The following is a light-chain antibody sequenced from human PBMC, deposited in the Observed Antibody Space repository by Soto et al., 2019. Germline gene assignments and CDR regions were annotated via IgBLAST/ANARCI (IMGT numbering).Light chain of an antibody. CDR2: KAS. V-gene: IGKV1-5*03. Sequence: DIQMTQSPSTLSGSVGDRVTITCRASQTISSWLAWYQQKPGKAPKLLIYKASSLESGVPSRFSGSGSGTEFTLTISSLQPDDFATYYCHHYNTYSTFGQGTKVDIK. CDR3: HHYNTYST. J-gene: IGKJ1*01. CDR1: QTISSW.